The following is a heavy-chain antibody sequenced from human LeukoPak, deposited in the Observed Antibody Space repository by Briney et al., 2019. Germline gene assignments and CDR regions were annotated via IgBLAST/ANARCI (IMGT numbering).Heavy chain of an antibody. CDR3: AREYSTGFDP. D-gene: IGHD2-15*01. J-gene: IGHJ5*02. CDR1: GXTFSNYW. Sequence: GGSLRLSCAASGXTFSNYWMHWVRQAPGKGLVWVSRINTDGSSTDYADSVKGRFTISRDNAKNTLYLQMNSLRAEDTAVYYCAREYSTGFDPWGQGTLVTVSS. CDR2: INTDGSST. V-gene: IGHV3-74*01.